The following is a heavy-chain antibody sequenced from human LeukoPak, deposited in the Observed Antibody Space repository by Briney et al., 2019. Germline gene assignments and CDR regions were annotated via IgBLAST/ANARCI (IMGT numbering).Heavy chain of an antibody. J-gene: IGHJ6*03. CDR1: GGSISSSNW. CDR2: IYHSGST. D-gene: IGHD5-24*01. V-gene: IGHV4-4*02. Sequence: SETLSLTCAVSGGSISSSNWWSWVRQPPGKGLEWIGEIYHSGSTNYNPSLKSRVTISVDTSKNQFSLKLSSVTAADTAVYYCASHARDGYEGYYYYMDVWGKGTTVTISS. CDR3: ASHARDGYEGYYYYMDV.